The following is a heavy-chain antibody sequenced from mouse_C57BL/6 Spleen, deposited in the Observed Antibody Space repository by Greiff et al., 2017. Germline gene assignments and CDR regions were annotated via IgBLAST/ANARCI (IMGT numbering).Heavy chain of an antibody. D-gene: IGHD1-1*01. J-gene: IGHJ3*01. CDR1: GYTFTDYY. CDR2: IGPGSGST. V-gene: IGHV1-77*01. Sequence: VKLMESGAELVKPGASVKISCKASGYTFTDYYINWVKQRPGQGLEWIGKIGPGSGSTYYNEKFKGKATLTAYKSSSTAYMQLSSLTSEDSAVYVCARVYGSSPWLADWGQGTLVTVSA. CDR3: ARVYGSSPWLAD.